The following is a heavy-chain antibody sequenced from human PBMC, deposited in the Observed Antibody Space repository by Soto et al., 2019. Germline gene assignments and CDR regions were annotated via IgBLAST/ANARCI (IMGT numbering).Heavy chain of an antibody. J-gene: IGHJ3*02. D-gene: IGHD1-26*01. V-gene: IGHV3-64*02. Sequence: EVQLVESGEGLVQPGGSLRLSCAASGFTFSSYAMHWVRQAPGKGLEYVSAISSNGGSTYYADSVKGRFTISRDNSKNTLYLQVGSLRAEDMAVYYCARSGIVGAPRAFDIWGQGTMVTVSS. CDR1: GFTFSSYA. CDR2: ISSNGGST. CDR3: ARSGIVGAPRAFDI.